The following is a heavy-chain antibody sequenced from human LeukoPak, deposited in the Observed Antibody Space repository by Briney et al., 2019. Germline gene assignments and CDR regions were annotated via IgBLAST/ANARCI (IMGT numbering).Heavy chain of an antibody. CDR3: ASDRRIAVAVYYGMDV. V-gene: IGHV3-30-3*01. Sequence: GGSLRHSCAASGFTFSDYYMSWIRQAPGKGLEWVAVISYDGSNKYYADSVKGRFTISRDNSKNTLYLQMNSLRAEDTAVYYCASDRRIAVAVYYGMDVWSQGTTVTVSS. D-gene: IGHD6-19*01. CDR1: GFTFSDYY. J-gene: IGHJ6*02. CDR2: ISYDGSNK.